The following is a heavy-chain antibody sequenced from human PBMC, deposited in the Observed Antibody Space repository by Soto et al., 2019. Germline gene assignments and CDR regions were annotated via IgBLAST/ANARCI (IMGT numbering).Heavy chain of an antibody. CDR3: ARHQTKTSYSKEKNWFYP. J-gene: IGHJ5*02. Sequence: SETLSLTCAVPGGSISSSNWWSWVRQPPGKGLEWIGEIYHSGSTNYNPSLKSRVTISVDKSKNQFSLKLSSVTAADTAVYYCARHQTKTSYSKEKNWFYPWGQGTPLTVSS. V-gene: IGHV4-4*02. CDR1: GGSISSSNW. CDR2: IYHSGST. D-gene: IGHD6-13*01.